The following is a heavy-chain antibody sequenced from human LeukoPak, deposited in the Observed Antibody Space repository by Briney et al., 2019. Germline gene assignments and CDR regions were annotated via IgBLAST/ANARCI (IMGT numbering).Heavy chain of an antibody. D-gene: IGHD2-8*01. CDR3: AIHTNVDISSFMDV. CDR1: GDSFSAFY. CDR2: IYSSGNT. V-gene: IGHV4-4*09. Sequence: SVTLSFTGTVSGDSFSAFYWSWLGHPPGRGLMGIGYIYSSGNTNYNPSIKSRVTISVGTSNKQHSLKLTSVTAADTAVYYCAIHTNVDISSFMDVWGKGTTVTVSS. J-gene: IGHJ6*03.